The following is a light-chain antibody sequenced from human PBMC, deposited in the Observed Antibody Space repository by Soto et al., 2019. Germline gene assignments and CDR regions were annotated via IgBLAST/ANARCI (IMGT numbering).Light chain of an antibody. CDR3: QQYNSYSRT. CDR2: DAS. J-gene: IGKJ1*01. CDR1: QSISTY. V-gene: IGKV1-5*01. Sequence: EIQMPQSPASLSASVEDRVTITCRASQSISTYLNWYQQKPGKAPKLLIYDASSLESEVPSRFSGSGSGTEFTLTISSLQPDDFATYYCQQYNSYSRTFGQGTKVDIK.